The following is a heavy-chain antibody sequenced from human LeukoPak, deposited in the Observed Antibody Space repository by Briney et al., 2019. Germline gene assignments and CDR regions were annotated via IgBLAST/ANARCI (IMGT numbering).Heavy chain of an antibody. J-gene: IGHJ4*02. CDR2: IYTSGST. V-gene: IGHV4-61*02. D-gene: IGHD5-18*01. CDR1: GGSISSGSYY. Sequence: SETLSLTCTVSGGSISSGSYYWSWIRQPAGKGLEWIGRIYTSGSTYYNPSLKSRVTISVDTSKNQFSLKLSSVTAADTAVYYCARYTGAPYFDYWGQGTLVTVSS. CDR3: ARYTGAPYFDY.